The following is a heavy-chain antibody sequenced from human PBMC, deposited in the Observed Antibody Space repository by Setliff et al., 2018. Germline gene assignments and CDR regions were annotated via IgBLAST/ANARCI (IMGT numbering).Heavy chain of an antibody. CDR3: ARDNTMVGATDY. CDR1: GDSMIGYY. V-gene: IGHV4-4*08. J-gene: IGHJ4*02. D-gene: IGHD1-26*01. Sequence: LSLTCKVSGDSMIGYYWSWIRQPPGKGLDWIGYVYSGGSPNYSPSFKSRVTMSIDTSKNQFSLRLRSVTAADTAVYFCARDNTMVGATDYWGLGTLVTVSS. CDR2: VYSGGSP.